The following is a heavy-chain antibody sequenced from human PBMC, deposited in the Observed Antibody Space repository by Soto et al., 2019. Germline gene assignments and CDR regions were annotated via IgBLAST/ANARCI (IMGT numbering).Heavy chain of an antibody. D-gene: IGHD2-2*01. CDR2: IIPIFGTA. Sequence: GASVKVSCKASGGTFSGYAISWVRQAPGQGLEWMGGIIPIFGTANYAQKFQGRVTITADESTSTAYMELSSLRSEDTAVYYCARGLVRYCSSTSCYPALDYYYYGMDVWGQGTTVTVSS. CDR1: GGTFSGYA. V-gene: IGHV1-69*13. CDR3: ARGLVRYCSSTSCYPALDYYYYGMDV. J-gene: IGHJ6*02.